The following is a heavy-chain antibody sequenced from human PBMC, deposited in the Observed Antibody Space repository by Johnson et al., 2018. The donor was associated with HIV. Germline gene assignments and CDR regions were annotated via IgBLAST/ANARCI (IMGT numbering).Heavy chain of an antibody. CDR3: ARKGDAFDF. CDR1: GFTFDDYD. CDR2: ISYDGSNK. V-gene: IGHV3-30*03. J-gene: IGHJ3*01. Sequence: QVQLVESGGGVVRPGGSLRLSCAASGFTFDDYDMSWVRQVPGKGLEWVAVISYDGSNKYYADSVKGRFTISRDNSKSTLFLQMNSLRAEDTAVYYCARKGDAFDFWGQGTKVTVSS.